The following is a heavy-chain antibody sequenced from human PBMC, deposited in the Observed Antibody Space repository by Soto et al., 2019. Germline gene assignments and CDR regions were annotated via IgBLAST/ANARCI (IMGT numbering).Heavy chain of an antibody. CDR3: ARHRLYSIVPHWFDP. CDR1: GGSISSSSYY. D-gene: IGHD3-3*01. CDR2: IYYSGST. J-gene: IGHJ5*02. Sequence: PSETLSLTCTVSGGSISSSSYYWGWIRQPPGKGLEWIGSIYYSGSTYYNPSLKSRVTISVDTSKNQFSLKLSSVTAADTAVYYCARHRLYSIVPHWFDPWGQGTLVTVSS. V-gene: IGHV4-39*01.